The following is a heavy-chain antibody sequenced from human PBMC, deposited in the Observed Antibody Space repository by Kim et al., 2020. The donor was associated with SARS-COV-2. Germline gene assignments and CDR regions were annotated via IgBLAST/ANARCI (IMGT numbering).Heavy chain of an antibody. V-gene: IGHV7-4-1*02. CDR1: GYTFTSYA. CDR2: INTNTGNP. D-gene: IGHD2-2*01. CDR3: ARVQAPVVPAAELNWFDP. Sequence: ASVKVSCKASGYTFTSYAMNWVRQAPGQGLEWMGWINTNTGNPTYAQGFTGRFVFSLDTSVSTAYLQISSLKAEDTAVYYCARVQAPVVPAAELNWFDPWGQGTLVTVSS. J-gene: IGHJ5*02.